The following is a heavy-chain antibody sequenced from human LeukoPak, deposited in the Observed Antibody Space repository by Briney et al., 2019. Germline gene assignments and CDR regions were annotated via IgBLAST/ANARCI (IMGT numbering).Heavy chain of an antibody. V-gene: IGHV3-64*01. CDR1: GFTLSRFG. CDR3: ARVGEGRYYQYYYIDV. Sequence: GSLRLSRAASGFTLSRFGMPLVRQAPGEGMEFGSTNSKNGGNTYYANSVKGRFSISRGNSKNTLYLQMGSLRTEDMAVYYCARVGEGRYYQYYYIDVWGKGTTVTVSS. CDR2: NSKNGGNT. J-gene: IGHJ6*03. D-gene: IGHD1-26*01.